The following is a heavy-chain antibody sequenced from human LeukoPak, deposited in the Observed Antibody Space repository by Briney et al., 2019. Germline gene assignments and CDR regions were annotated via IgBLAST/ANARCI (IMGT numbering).Heavy chain of an antibody. CDR1: GFTFSISG. CDR3: ARGRLYLYYFDY. Sequence: PGGTLRLSCAASGFTFSISGLYWVRQAPGQGLEWVANIKQDGSEKYYVDSVKGRFTISRDNAKNSLYLQMNSLRAEDTAVYYCARGRLYLYYFDYWGQGTLVTVSS. D-gene: IGHD3-16*02. J-gene: IGHJ4*02. V-gene: IGHV3-7*01. CDR2: IKQDGSEK.